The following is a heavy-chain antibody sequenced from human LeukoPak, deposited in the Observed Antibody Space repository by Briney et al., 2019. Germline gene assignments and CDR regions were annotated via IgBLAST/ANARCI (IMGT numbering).Heavy chain of an antibody. J-gene: IGHJ6*03. V-gene: IGHV4-39*07. Sequence: SETLSLTCTVSGGSVSSGTYYWSWIRQPPGKGLEWIGEINHSGSTNYNPSLKSRVTISVDTSKNQFSLKLSSVTAADTAVYYCARVKATPTRITMVQGVIRHYYMDVWGKGTTVTVSS. CDR3: ARVKATPTRITMVQGVIRHYYMDV. D-gene: IGHD3-10*01. CDR2: INHSGST. CDR1: GGSVSSGTYY.